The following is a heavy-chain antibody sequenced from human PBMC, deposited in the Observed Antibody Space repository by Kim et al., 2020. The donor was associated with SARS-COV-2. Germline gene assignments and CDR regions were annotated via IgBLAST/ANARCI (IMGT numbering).Heavy chain of an antibody. CDR1: GFTFSSYS. CDR2: ISSSSSYI. D-gene: IGHD4-17*01. CDR3: ARDRTVTTERDFDY. V-gene: IGHV3-21*01. Sequence: GGSLRLSCAATGFTFSSYSMNWVRQAPGKGLEWVSSISSSSSYIYYADSVKGRFTISRDNAKNSLYLQMNSLRAEDTAVYYCARDRTVTTERDFDYWGQGTLVTVSS. J-gene: IGHJ4*02.